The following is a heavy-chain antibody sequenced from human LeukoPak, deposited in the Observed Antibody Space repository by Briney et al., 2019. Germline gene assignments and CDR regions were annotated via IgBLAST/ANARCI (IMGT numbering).Heavy chain of an antibody. CDR2: VSYRGTT. Sequence: SETLSLTCNVSGGSISSYYWNWIRQPPGKGLEWIGYVSYRGTTNYNPSLKSRVTISVDTSKNQFSLKLSSVTAADTAVYYCARLGLYDSSGYYYVWGQGTLVTVSS. CDR1: GGSISSYY. D-gene: IGHD3-22*01. V-gene: IGHV4-59*12. CDR3: ARLGLYDSSGYYYV. J-gene: IGHJ1*01.